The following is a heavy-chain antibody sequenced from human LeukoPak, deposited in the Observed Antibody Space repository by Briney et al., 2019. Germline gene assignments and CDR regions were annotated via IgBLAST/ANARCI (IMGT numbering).Heavy chain of an antibody. D-gene: IGHD1-26*01. CDR1: GFSFSAIY. J-gene: IGHJ3*02. Sequence: GGSLRLSCAASGFSFSAIYMSWVRQTPGQGLEWVANINVDGTAEYYVDSVKGRFTISRDNAKNSLYLQMNSLRAEDTAVYYCARDPYRFAFDIWGQGTVVLVSS. CDR2: INVDGTAE. CDR3: ARDPYRFAFDI. V-gene: IGHV3-7*03.